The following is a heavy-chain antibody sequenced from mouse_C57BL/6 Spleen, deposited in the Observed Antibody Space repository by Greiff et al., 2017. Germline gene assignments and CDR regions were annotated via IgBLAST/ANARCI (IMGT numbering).Heavy chain of an antibody. J-gene: IGHJ3*01. CDR3: ARSGDYDSAY. D-gene: IGHD2-4*01. CDR1: GYAFSSSW. CDR2: IYPGDGDT. Sequence: VQLQQSGPELVKPGASVKISCKASGYAFSSSWMNWVKQRPGKGLEWIGRIYPGDGDTNYNGKFKGKATLTADKSSSTAYMQLSSLTSEDSAVYFCARSGDYDSAYWGQGTLVTVSA. V-gene: IGHV1-82*01.